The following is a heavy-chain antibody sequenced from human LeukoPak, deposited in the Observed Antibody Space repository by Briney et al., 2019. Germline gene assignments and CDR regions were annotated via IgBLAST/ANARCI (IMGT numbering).Heavy chain of an antibody. CDR1: GFTFSTSW. V-gene: IGHV3-7*01. Sequence: GGSLRLSCAASGFTFSTSWMSWVRQAPGRGLEWVANIKQDGSEKYYVDSVKGRFTISRDNAKNSLYLQMNSLRAEDTAVYYCARVPGYDSSGYFDYWGQGTLVTVSS. J-gene: IGHJ4*02. CDR3: ARVPGYDSSGYFDY. CDR2: IKQDGSEK. D-gene: IGHD3-22*01.